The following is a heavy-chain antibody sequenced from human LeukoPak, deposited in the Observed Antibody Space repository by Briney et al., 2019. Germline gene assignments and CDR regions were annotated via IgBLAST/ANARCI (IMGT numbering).Heavy chain of an antibody. CDR1: GFTLSTYW. D-gene: IGHD4-17*01. CDR3: ARALVTTVTTGYYYYYGMDV. Sequence: GGSLRLSCAASGFTLSTYWMSWVRQAPGKGLEWVANINQDGREKYHVDSVKGRFTISRDNAKNSLYLQMNSLRAEDTAVYYCARALVTTVTTGYYYYYGMDVWGQGTTVTVSS. V-gene: IGHV3-7*02. J-gene: IGHJ6*02. CDR2: INQDGREK.